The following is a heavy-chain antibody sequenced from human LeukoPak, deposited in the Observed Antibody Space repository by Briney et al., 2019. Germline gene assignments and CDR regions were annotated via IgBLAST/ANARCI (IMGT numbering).Heavy chain of an antibody. D-gene: IGHD1-26*01. CDR3: ARHGSDCFDS. CDR2: IYHSGGA. J-gene: IGHJ4*02. V-gene: IGHV4-34*01. CDR1: GGSFSISY. Sequence: SETLSLTCGVSGGSFSISYWSWIRQPPGKGLEWIGQIYHSGGANYNPSLRSRVTISIDTSKNQLSLRLSSVTAADTAVYYCARHGSDCFDSWGQGTLVTVSS.